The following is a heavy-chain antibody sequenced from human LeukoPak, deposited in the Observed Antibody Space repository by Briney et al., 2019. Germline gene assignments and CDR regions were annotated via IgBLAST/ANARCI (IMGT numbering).Heavy chain of an antibody. Sequence: GGSLRLSSVASGFPFSSYWMTWVRQAPGKGLEWVANIKQDGSKKSYVDSVKGRFTISRDNSKNTLYVQMNSLRDEDTAVYYCAKDQRWESPHYLDSWGQGTLVTVSS. CDR2: IKQDGSKK. CDR1: GFPFSSYW. CDR3: AKDQRWESPHYLDS. D-gene: IGHD1-26*01. J-gene: IGHJ4*02. V-gene: IGHV3-7*03.